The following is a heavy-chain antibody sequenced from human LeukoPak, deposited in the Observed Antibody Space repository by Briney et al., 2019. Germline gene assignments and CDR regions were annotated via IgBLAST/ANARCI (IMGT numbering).Heavy chain of an antibody. CDR1: GYTFINNW. J-gene: IGHJ4*02. Sequence: GASVKVSCKASGYTFINNWMHWVRQAPGQGLEWMGWINPNSGGTNYAQKFQGRVTMTRDTSISTAYMELSRLRSDDTAVYYCARALFFTYYYDSSGYLGDYWGQGTLVTVSS. V-gene: IGHV1-2*02. CDR2: INPNSGGT. CDR3: ARALFFTYYYDSSGYLGDY. D-gene: IGHD3-22*01.